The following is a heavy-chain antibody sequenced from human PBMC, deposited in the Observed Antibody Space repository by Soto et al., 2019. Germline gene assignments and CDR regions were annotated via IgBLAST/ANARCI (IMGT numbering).Heavy chain of an antibody. J-gene: IGHJ4*02. CDR1: GGPISSSNW. Sequence: PSETLCLTCAVSGGPISSSNWWSWVRQPPGKGLEWIGEIYHSGSTNYNPSLKSRVTISVDKSKNRFSLKLSSVTAADTAVYYCARAVAAAGIDYWGQGTRVTVS. CDR2: IYHSGST. CDR3: ARAVAAAGIDY. V-gene: IGHV4-4*02. D-gene: IGHD6-13*01.